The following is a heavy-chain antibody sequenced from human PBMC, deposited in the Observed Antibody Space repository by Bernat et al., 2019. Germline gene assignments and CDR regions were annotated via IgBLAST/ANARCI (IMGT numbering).Heavy chain of an antibody. V-gene: IGHV3-30*03. J-gene: IGHJ3*02. CDR3: ARAQHLPDDAFDI. CDR1: GFTFSSYG. Sequence: QVQLVESGGGVVQPGRSLRLSCAASGFTFSSYGMHWVRQAPGKGLEWVAVISYDGSNKYYADSVKGRFTISRDNAKNTLYLQMNSLRAEDTAVYSCARAQHLPDDAFDIWGQGTLVTVSS. CDR2: ISYDGSNK. D-gene: IGHD6-13*01.